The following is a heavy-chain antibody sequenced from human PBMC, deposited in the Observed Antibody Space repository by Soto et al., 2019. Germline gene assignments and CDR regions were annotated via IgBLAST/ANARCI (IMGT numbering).Heavy chain of an antibody. J-gene: IGHJ5*02. CDR3: AKVAATVTTLNWFDP. Sequence: GGSLRLSCAASGFTFSTYAMSWVRQAPGKGLEWVSGISGSAGSTYYADSVKGRFTISRDNSKNALYLQMNSPRVEDTAVYYCAKVAATVTTLNWFDPWGQGTLVTVSS. D-gene: IGHD4-17*01. CDR2: ISGSAGST. V-gene: IGHV3-23*01. CDR1: GFTFSTYA.